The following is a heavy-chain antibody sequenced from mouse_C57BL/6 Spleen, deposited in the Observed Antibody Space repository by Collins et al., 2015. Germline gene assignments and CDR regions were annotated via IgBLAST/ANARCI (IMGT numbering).Heavy chain of an antibody. CDR1: GFTFSNYW. V-gene: IGHV6-3*01. J-gene: IGHJ4*01. CDR2: IRLKSDNYAT. D-gene: IGHD1-1*01. Sequence: EVKLEESGGGLVQPGGSMKLSCVASGFTFSNYWMNWVRQSPEKGLEWVAQIRLKSDNYATHYAESVKGRFTISRDDSKSSVYLQMNNLRAEDTGIYYCTERYYGSSYPYYYAMDYWGQGTSVTVSS. CDR3: TERYYGSSYPYYYAMDY.